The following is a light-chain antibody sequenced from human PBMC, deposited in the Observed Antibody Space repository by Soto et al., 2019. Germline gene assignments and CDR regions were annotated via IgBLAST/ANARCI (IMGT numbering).Light chain of an antibody. CDR3: QQYNTYPWT. J-gene: IGKJ1*01. Sequence: DIQMTQSPSTLSASVGDRVTITCRASQSISNSLAWYQQKPGKAPKLLLYDASTLQSGVPSRFSGSGSGTDFTLTISRLHPDDFATYYCQQYNTYPWTFGQGTKVDIK. CDR1: QSISNS. V-gene: IGKV1-5*01. CDR2: DAS.